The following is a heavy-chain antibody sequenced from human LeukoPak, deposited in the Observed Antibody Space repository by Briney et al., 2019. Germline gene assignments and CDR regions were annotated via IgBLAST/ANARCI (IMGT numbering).Heavy chain of an antibody. V-gene: IGHV1-2*02. D-gene: IGHD5-18*01. J-gene: IGHJ4*02. CDR2: INPNSGGT. CDR3: ARTRYSYGLD. Sequence: ASVKVSCKASGYTFTGYFIHWVRQAPGQALEWMGWINPNSGGTTYAQIFQGRVTMTRDTSISTAYMELNNLRSDDTAVYYCARTRYSYGLDWGQGTLVTVSS. CDR1: GYTFTGYF.